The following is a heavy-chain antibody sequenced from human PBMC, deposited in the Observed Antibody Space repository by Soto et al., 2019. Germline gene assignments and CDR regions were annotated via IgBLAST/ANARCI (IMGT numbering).Heavy chain of an antibody. CDR3: ARSSGTYYDFDY. Sequence: WASVKVSCKASGYSFTAYCVHWVRQAPGQGLEWMGWINPNSGGTNYAQRFQGRVAMTTDTSTNTAYMELNSLKSDDTALYFCARSSGTYYDFDYAGQGTQVKVSS. J-gene: IGHJ4*01. CDR1: GYSFTAYC. CDR2: INPNSGGT. V-gene: IGHV1-2*02. D-gene: IGHD1-26*01.